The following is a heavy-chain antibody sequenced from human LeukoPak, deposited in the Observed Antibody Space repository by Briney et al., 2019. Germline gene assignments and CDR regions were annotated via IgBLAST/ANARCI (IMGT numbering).Heavy chain of an antibody. CDR3: AKDRFSGSSSWYDY. CDR1: GFTFSSYW. Sequence: GGSLRLSCAASGFTFSSYWMHWVRQAPGKGLVWVSRINSDGSSTSYADSVKGRFTISRDNAKNSLYLQMNSLRAEDTALYYCAKDRFSGSSSWYDYWGQGTLVTVSS. D-gene: IGHD6-13*01. CDR2: INSDGSST. J-gene: IGHJ4*02. V-gene: IGHV3-74*01.